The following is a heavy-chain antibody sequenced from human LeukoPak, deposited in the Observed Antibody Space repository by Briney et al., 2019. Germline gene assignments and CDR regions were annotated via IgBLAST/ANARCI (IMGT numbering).Heavy chain of an antibody. CDR2: ICPADSDI. CDR3: TRQVYGSTSGGWFDP. CDR1: GYIFSTYC. Sequence: GESLKISCQGSGYIFSTYCIVWVRQMPGKGLEWMGIICPADSDITYSPSFQGQVTISTDKSTSTAYLQWSSLKASDTAMYYCTRQVYGSTSGGWFDPWGQGTLVTVSS. V-gene: IGHV5-51*01. D-gene: IGHD1-26*01. J-gene: IGHJ5*02.